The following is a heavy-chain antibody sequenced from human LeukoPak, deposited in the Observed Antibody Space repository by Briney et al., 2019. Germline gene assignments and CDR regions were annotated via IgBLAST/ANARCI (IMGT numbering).Heavy chain of an antibody. CDR3: ARGYYYDSSGYYWSFDP. V-gene: IGHV1-69*05. D-gene: IGHD3-22*01. CDR1: GGTFSSYA. Sequence: SVKVSCKASGGTFSSYAISWVRQAPGQGLEWMGRIIPIFGTANYAQKFQGRVTITTDESTSTAYMELSSLRSEDTAVCYCARGYYYDSSGYYWSFDPWGQGTLVTVSS. J-gene: IGHJ5*02. CDR2: IIPIFGTA.